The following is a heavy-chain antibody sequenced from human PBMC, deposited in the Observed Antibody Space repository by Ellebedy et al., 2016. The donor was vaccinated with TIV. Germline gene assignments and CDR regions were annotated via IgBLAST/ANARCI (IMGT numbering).Heavy chain of an antibody. J-gene: IGHJ4*02. D-gene: IGHD2-15*01. CDR3: ARDRRYCSGSSCSFYFDY. Sequence: ASVKVSCKASGYTFTSYGITWVRQAPGQGLEWMGWINPNSGGTNYAQKFQGRVTMTRDTSTSTVYMELSSLRSEDTAVYYCARDRRYCSGSSCSFYFDYWGQGTLVTVSS. CDR1: GYTFTSYG. CDR2: INPNSGGT. V-gene: IGHV1-18*04.